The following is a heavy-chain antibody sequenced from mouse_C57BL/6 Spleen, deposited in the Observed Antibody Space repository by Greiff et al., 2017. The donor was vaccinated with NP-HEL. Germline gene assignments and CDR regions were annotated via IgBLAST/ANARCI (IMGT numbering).Heavy chain of an antibody. CDR1: GYTFTSYW. CDR3: ARGGVGGFAY. Sequence: QVQLQQSGAELVKPGASVKLSCKASGYTFTSYWMQWVKQRPGQGLEWIGEIDPSDSYTNYNQKFKGKATLTVDTSSSTAYMQLSSLTSEDSAVYYWARGGVGGFAYWGQGTLVTVSA. J-gene: IGHJ3*01. CDR2: IDPSDSYT. V-gene: IGHV1-50*01.